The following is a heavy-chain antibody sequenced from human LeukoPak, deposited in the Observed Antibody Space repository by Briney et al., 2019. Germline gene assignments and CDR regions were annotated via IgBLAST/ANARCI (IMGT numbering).Heavy chain of an antibody. Sequence: GGSLRLSSAASGFAFSSYAMSCVRQAPGEGLEWVSAISGSGGSTYYADSAKGRFTISRDNSKNTLYLQMNSLRAEDTAVYYCAKTVPYSSSWYDSDYWGQGTLVTVSS. CDR3: AKTVPYSSSWYDSDY. V-gene: IGHV3-23*01. CDR1: GFAFSSYA. D-gene: IGHD6-13*01. CDR2: ISGSGGST. J-gene: IGHJ4*02.